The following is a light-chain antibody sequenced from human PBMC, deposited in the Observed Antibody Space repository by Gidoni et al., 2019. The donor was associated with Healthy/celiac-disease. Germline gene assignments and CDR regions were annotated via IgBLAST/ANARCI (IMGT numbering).Light chain of an antibody. Sequence: ELALTQSPGTLSLSPGERATLSCRASQSVSSSYLVWYQQKPGQAPRLLIYGTSSRATGIPDRFSGSGSGTDFTLTISRLEPEDLAVYYCQQYGSSPRVTFGPGTKVDIK. CDR2: GTS. V-gene: IGKV3-20*01. CDR1: QSVSSSY. CDR3: QQYGSSPRVT. J-gene: IGKJ3*01.